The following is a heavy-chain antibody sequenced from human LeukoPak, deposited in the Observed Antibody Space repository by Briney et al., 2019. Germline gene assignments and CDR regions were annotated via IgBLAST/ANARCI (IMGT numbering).Heavy chain of an antibody. Sequence: SETLSLTCAVYGGSFSGYYWSWIRQPPGKGLEWIGEINHSGSTNYNPSLKSRVTISVDTSENQFSLKLSSVTAADTAVYYCARLHSSRGSAFDYWGQGTLVTVSS. CDR1: GGSFSGYY. V-gene: IGHV4-34*01. J-gene: IGHJ4*02. CDR2: INHSGST. CDR3: ARLHSSRGSAFDY. D-gene: IGHD3-10*01.